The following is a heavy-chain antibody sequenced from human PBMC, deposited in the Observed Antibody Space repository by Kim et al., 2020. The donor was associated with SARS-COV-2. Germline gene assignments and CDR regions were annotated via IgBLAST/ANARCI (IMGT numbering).Heavy chain of an antibody. CDR1: GGSISSGSYY. Sequence: SETLSLTCTVSGGSISSGSYYWSWIRQPAGKGLEWIGRIYTSGSTNYNPSLKSRVTISVDTSKNQFSLKLSSVTAADTAVYYCARDESGEDSSSWYYYYYGMDVWGQGTTVTVSS. D-gene: IGHD6-13*01. V-gene: IGHV4-61*02. CDR2: IYTSGST. J-gene: IGHJ6*02. CDR3: ARDESGEDSSSWYYYYYGMDV.